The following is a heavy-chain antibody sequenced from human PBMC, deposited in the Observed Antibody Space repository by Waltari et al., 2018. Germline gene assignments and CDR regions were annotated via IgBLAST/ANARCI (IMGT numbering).Heavy chain of an antibody. J-gene: IGHJ6*03. D-gene: IGHD3-3*01. CDR3: ARGDFRLSYYYMDV. Sequence: QVQLVQSGAEVKKPGASVKVSCKASGYTFSGSYLHWVRQAPGQGLEWMGWISPNSGDTNDAQKFQGRVTMTRETSTTTAYMELSRLTSDDTAVFYCARGDFRLSYYYMDVWGKGTTVTVSS. CDR2: ISPNSGDT. V-gene: IGHV1-2*02. CDR1: GYTFSGSY.